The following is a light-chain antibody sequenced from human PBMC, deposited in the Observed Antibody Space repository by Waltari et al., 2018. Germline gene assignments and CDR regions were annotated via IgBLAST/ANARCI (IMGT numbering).Light chain of an antibody. Sequence: DIQMTQSPSSLSASVGDRVTITCRASQSISSYLSWYQHQPGKAPKLLIYAASTLQGGVPPMFSGSGSGTDFTLTIRSLQVEDSATYYCQQSYITPATFGGGTKVEIK. J-gene: IGKJ4*01. CDR3: QQSYITPAT. V-gene: IGKV1-39*01. CDR1: QSISSY. CDR2: AAS.